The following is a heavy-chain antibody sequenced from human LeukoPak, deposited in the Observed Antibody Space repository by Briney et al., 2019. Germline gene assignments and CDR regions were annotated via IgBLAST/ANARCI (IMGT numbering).Heavy chain of an antibody. Sequence: PGGSLRLSCAASGFTFSSYAMSWVRQAPGKGLEWVSAISGSGGSTYYADSVKGRFTISRDNSKNTLYLQMNSLRAEDTAVYYCAKISAPPQYYYYYMDVWGKGTTVTVSS. CDR1: GFTFSSYA. CDR3: AKISAPPQYYYYYMDV. J-gene: IGHJ6*03. CDR2: ISGSGGST. D-gene: IGHD3-10*01. V-gene: IGHV3-23*01.